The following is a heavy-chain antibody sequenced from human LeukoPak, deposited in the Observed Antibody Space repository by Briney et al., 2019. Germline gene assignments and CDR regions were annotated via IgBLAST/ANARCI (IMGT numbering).Heavy chain of an antibody. Sequence: SETLSLTCTVSGGSISSYYWSWIRQPPGKGLEWFGYIYTSGSTNYNPSLKSRVTISVDTSKNQFSLKLSSVTAADTAVYYCARYTSHPTGYYFDYWGQGTLVTVSS. V-gene: IGHV4-4*09. CDR1: GGSISSYY. J-gene: IGHJ4*02. D-gene: IGHD2-2*01. CDR2: IYTSGST. CDR3: ARYTSHPTGYYFDY.